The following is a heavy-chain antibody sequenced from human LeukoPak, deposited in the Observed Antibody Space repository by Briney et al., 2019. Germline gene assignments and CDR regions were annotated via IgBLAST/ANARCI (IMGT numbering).Heavy chain of an antibody. V-gene: IGHV3-53*01. Sequence: GGSLRLSCAASGFTVSSNYMSWVRQAPGKGLEWVSVIYSGGSTYYADSVKGRFTISRDNSKNTLYLQMNSLRAEDTAVYYCAREPKAYYDSSGAYAFDIWGQGTMVTVSS. D-gene: IGHD3-22*01. CDR2: IYSGGST. CDR1: GFTVSSNY. CDR3: AREPKAYYDSSGAYAFDI. J-gene: IGHJ3*02.